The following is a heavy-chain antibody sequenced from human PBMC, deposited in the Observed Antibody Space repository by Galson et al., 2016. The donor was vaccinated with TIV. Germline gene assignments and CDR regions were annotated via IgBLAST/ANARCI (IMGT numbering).Heavy chain of an antibody. CDR1: GFTFSNYD. D-gene: IGHD2-15*01. V-gene: IGHV3-30*02. J-gene: IGHJ3*01. CDR2: IRFDETTK. CDR3: ARKDQPILVVGPAGGASDL. Sequence: SLRLSCAASGFTFSNYDMHWVRQAPGKGLEWVAFIRFDETTKYYGDSVKGRFTISRDNSKNTLYQQMNSLRPEDTALYYCARKDQPILVVGPAGGASDLWGQGTMFIVSS.